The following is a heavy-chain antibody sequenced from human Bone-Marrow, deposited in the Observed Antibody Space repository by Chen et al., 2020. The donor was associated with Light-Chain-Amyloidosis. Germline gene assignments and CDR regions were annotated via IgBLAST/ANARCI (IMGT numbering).Heavy chain of an antibody. CDR3: ARRGGGQLLRQYFDS. D-gene: IGHD3-16*01. Sequence: EVQLVQSGGGLVQPGGSLRLSCAVSGFTFSTSTMNWVRQAPGNGLEWIAVSTTSANTIYYADSVTGRFTISRDSARNSLYLEMTSLRDEDTAIYYCARRGGGQLLRQYFDSWGQGTLVTVSS. CDR2: STTSANTI. J-gene: IGHJ4*02. CDR1: GFTFSTST. V-gene: IGHV3-48*02.